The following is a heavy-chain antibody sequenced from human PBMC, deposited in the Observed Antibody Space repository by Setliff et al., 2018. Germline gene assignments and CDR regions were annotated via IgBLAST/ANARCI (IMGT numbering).Heavy chain of an antibody. V-gene: IGHV4-4*07. CDR1: GGSISGFNY. CDR2: IYTSWST. D-gene: IGHD2-21*01. CDR3: ARGLEGEDYFYYMDV. J-gene: IGHJ6*03. Sequence: PSETLSLTCTVSGGSISGFNYWTWIRQPAGKGLEWIGQIYTSWSTNYNPSLKSRVTMSVDKSKNQFSLKLTSVTAADTAVYYCARGLEGEDYFYYMDVWGKGNTVTVSS.